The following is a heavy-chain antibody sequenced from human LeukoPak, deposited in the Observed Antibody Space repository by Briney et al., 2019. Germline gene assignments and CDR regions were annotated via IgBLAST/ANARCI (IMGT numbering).Heavy chain of an antibody. J-gene: IGHJ4*02. D-gene: IGHD1-26*01. Sequence: ASVKVSCKASGYTFTGYYMHWVRQASGQGLEWMGWINPNSGGTNYAQKFQGRVTMTRDTSISTAYMELSRLRSDDTAVYYCARATVGATYYFDYWGQGTLVTVSS. CDR2: INPNSGGT. V-gene: IGHV1-2*02. CDR1: GYTFTGYY. CDR3: ARATVGATYYFDY.